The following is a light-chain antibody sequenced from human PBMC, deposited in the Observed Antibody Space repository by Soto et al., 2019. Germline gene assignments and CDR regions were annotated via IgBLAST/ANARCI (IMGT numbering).Light chain of an antibody. CDR3: QQRSNWPRT. CDR1: QSVSSY. CDR2: GAS. V-gene: IGKV3-11*01. Sequence: EIVLTQSPATLSLSPGERATLSCRASQSVSSYLAWYQQKSGQAPRLLIYGASNRATGIPARFSGSGSGTDFTLTISSLEPEDFAVYYCQQRSNWPRTFGQGTKVEIK. J-gene: IGKJ2*01.